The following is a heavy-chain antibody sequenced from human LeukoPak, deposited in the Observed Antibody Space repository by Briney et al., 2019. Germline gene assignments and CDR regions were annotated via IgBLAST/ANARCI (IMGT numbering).Heavy chain of an antibody. CDR1: GGSFSGYY. CDR2: INHSGST. Sequence: SETLSLTCAVYGGSFSGYYWSWLRQPPGKGLEWSGEINHSGSTNYNPSLKSRVTISVDTSKNQFSLKLSSVTAADTAVYYCARRRRGLRYFDWSNSFDPWGQGTLVTVSS. D-gene: IGHD3-9*01. J-gene: IGHJ5*02. CDR3: ARRRRGLRYFDWSNSFDP. V-gene: IGHV4-34*01.